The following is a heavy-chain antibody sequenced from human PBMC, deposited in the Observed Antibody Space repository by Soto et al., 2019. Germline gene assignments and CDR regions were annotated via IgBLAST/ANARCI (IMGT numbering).Heavy chain of an antibody. J-gene: IGHJ6*02. Sequence: SETLSLTCAVYGGSFSGYYWSWIRQPPGKGLEWIGEINHSGSTNYNPSLKSRVTISVDTSKNQFSLNLSSVTAADTAVYYFARDSPGLMVRGVIKGAYGMDVWGQGTTVSV. CDR1: GGSFSGYY. V-gene: IGHV4-34*01. CDR2: INHSGST. D-gene: IGHD3-10*01. CDR3: ARDSPGLMVRGVIKGAYGMDV.